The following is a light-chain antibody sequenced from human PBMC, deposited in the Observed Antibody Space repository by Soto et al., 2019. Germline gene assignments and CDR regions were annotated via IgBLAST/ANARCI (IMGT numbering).Light chain of an antibody. V-gene: IGLV2-14*01. Sequence: QSALTQPASVSGSPGQSITISCTGTSSDVGGYNYVSWYQQHPGKAPKLMIYDVSNRPSGVSKRFSDSKSGNTASLTISGLKAEDEADYYCSSYTSSSTVVFGGGTKVTVL. J-gene: IGLJ2*01. CDR1: SSDVGGYNY. CDR2: DVS. CDR3: SSYTSSSTVV.